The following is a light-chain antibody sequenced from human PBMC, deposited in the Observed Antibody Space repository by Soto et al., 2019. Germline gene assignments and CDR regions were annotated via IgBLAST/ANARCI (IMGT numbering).Light chain of an antibody. J-gene: IGLJ7*01. CDR3: GTWDDSLKSYM. CDR1: SSNIGNNP. Sequence: QSALTQPPSASGTPGQSVTISCSGNSSNIGNNPVNWYQQLPGTAPKLLIYSSNQRPSGVPYRISGSKSGASASLAITGLQSDDEADYYCGTWDDSLKSYMFGVGTQLTVL. V-gene: IGLV1-44*01. CDR2: SSN.